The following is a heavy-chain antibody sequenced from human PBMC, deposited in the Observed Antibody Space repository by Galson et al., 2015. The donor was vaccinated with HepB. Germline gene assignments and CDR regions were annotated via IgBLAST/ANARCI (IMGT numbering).Heavy chain of an antibody. Sequence: SLRLSCAASGFTFSSYWMSWVRQAPGKGLEWVANIKQDGSEKYYVDSVKGRFTISRDNAKNSLYLQMNSLRAEDTAVYYCARWYYDFWSGYYHALRGYYYYGMDVWGQGTTVTVSS. CDR3: ARWYYDFWSGYYHALRGYYYYGMDV. CDR2: IKQDGSEK. V-gene: IGHV3-7*03. CDR1: GFTFSSYW. D-gene: IGHD3-3*01. J-gene: IGHJ6*02.